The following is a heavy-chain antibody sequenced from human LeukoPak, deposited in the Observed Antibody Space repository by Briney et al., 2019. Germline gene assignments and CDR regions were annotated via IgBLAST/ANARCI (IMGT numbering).Heavy chain of an antibody. CDR1: GFTFSSYA. D-gene: IGHD3-10*01. V-gene: IGHV3-23*01. Sequence: GALRLSCAASGFTFSSYAMSWVRQAPGKGLEWVSAISGSGGSTYYADSVKGRFTISRDNSKNTLYLQMNSLRVEDTAVYYCATRRFGELTYWGQGTLVTVSS. CDR3: ATRRFGELTY. J-gene: IGHJ4*02. CDR2: ISGSGGST.